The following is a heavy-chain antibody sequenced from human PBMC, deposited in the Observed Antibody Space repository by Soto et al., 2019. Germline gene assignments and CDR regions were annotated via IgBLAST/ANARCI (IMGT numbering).Heavy chain of an antibody. J-gene: IGHJ4*02. D-gene: IGHD3-10*01. CDR3: ARVGGFGATTIDY. Sequence: QVQLQESGPGLVKPSQTLSLTCTVSGGSISSGDYYWSWIRQPPGKGLEWIGYIYYSGSTYYNPPPKSRVTLSVDTSKTLFSLQLSSVTAADTAVYYCARVGGFGATTIDYWGQGTLVTVSS. V-gene: IGHV4-30-4*01. CDR1: GGSISSGDYY. CDR2: IYYSGST.